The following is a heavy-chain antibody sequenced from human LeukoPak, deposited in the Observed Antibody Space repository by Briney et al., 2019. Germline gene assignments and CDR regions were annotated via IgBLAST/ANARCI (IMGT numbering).Heavy chain of an antibody. J-gene: IGHJ4*02. V-gene: IGHV4-39*01. CDR1: GDSISSSDYY. Sequence: PSETLSLTRSISGDSISSSDYYWDWIRQPPGKGLEWIGAIYYTGSTYYNPSLKGRVTISGDTSKNQFSLKLSSVTAADTAVYYCARQNKPARPNFDNWGQGTLLTVSS. CDR2: IYYTGST. CDR3: ARQNKPARPNFDN. D-gene: IGHD2-2*01.